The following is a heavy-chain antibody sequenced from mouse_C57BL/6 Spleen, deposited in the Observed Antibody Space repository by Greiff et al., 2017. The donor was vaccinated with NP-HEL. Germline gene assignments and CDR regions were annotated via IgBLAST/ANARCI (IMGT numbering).Heavy chain of an antibody. CDR2: IDPSDSET. CDR3: ARSSSMVTTSFAY. V-gene: IGHV1-52*01. Sequence: VQLQQPGAELVRPGSSVKLSCKASGYTFTSYWMHWVKQRPIQGLEWIGNIDPSDSETHYNQKFKDKATLTVDKSSSTAYMQLSSLTSEDSAVYYCARSSSMVTTSFAYWGQGTLVTVSA. D-gene: IGHD2-2*01. J-gene: IGHJ3*01. CDR1: GYTFTSYW.